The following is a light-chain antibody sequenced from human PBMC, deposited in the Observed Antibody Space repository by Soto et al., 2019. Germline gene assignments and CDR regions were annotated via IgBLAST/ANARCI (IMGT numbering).Light chain of an antibody. CDR2: GAS. Sequence: EIVMTQSPATLSVSAGERVTLSCRASQSVSSNLAWYQQKPGQAPRLLIYGASTRATGIPARFSGSGSGTDFTLTIISLQSEDFAVYYCQQYNNWPPLTFGGGTKGEIK. J-gene: IGKJ4*01. V-gene: IGKV3D-15*01. CDR1: QSVSSN. CDR3: QQYNNWPPLT.